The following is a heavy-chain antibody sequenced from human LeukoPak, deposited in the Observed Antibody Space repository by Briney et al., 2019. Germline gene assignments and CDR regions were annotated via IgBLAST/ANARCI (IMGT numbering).Heavy chain of an antibody. CDR3: ARGAGWTTVDFDY. D-gene: IGHD6-19*01. Sequence: GASVKVSCTASGYTFTGYYMHWVRQAPGQGLEWMGRINPNSGGTNYAQKFQGRVTMTRDTSISTAYMELSRLRSDDTAVYYCARGAGWTTVDFDYWGQGTLVTVSS. V-gene: IGHV1-2*06. CDR2: INPNSGGT. J-gene: IGHJ4*02. CDR1: GYTFTGYY.